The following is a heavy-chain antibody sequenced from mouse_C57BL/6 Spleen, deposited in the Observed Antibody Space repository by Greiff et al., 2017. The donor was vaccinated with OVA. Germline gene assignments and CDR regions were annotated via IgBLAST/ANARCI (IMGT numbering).Heavy chain of an antibody. CDR1: GYAFSSSW. Sequence: VKLMESGPELVKPGASVKISCKASGYAFSSSWMNWVKQRPGKGLEWIGRIYPGDGDTNYNGKFKGKGTLTADKSSSTAYMQLSSLTSEDSAVYFCARHLYYDYVFAYWGQGTLVTVSA. D-gene: IGHD2-4*01. CDR2: IYPGDGDT. V-gene: IGHV1-82*01. CDR3: ARHLYYDYVFAY. J-gene: IGHJ3*01.